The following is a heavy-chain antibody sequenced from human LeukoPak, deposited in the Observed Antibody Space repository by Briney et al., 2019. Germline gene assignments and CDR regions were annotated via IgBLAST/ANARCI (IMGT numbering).Heavy chain of an antibody. CDR1: GFSFSSYW. CDR3: AKRIMVSAYDYYGMDV. CDR2: IKQDGSEK. J-gene: IGHJ6*02. D-gene: IGHD3-16*01. V-gene: IGHV3-7*03. Sequence: GGSLRLSCEASGFSFSSYWMTWVRQTPGKGLEWVANIKQDGSEKYSADSVKGRFTISRDNSKSTLYLQMNSLRAEDTAVYYCAKRIMVSAYDYYGMDVWGQGTTVTVSS.